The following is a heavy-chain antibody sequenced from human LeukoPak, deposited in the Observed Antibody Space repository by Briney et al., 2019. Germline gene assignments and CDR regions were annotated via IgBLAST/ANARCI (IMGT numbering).Heavy chain of an antibody. D-gene: IGHD2-15*01. J-gene: IGHJ5*02. V-gene: IGHV3-48*02. CDR2: ISSSGDTI. CDR1: GFNFSNYA. CDR3: ARDRYCSGGSCYSGFDP. Sequence: GGSLRLSCAASGFNFSNYAMNWVRQAPGKGPECVSYISSSGDTIYYADSVKGRFTISRDNAKNSLSLQMNRLRDEDTAVYYCARDRYCSGGSCYSGFDPWGQGTLVTVSS.